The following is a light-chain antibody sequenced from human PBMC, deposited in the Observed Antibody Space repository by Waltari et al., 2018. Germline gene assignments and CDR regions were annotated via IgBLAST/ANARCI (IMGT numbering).Light chain of an antibody. V-gene: IGKV3-20*01. CDR1: QSVSTY. Sequence: EIVLTQSPGTVSLSPGDRATFSCWASQSVSTYLAWSQQKPGQAPRLLIYHASTRATGIPDRFSGSGSGTDFSLTISRLEPEDFAVYYCQKYGTLPATFGQGTKVEIK. CDR2: HAS. CDR3: QKYGTLPAT. J-gene: IGKJ1*01.